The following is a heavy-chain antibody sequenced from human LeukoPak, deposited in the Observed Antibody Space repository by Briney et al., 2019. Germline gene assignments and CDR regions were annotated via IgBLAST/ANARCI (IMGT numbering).Heavy chain of an antibody. CDR3: ARVIAAAEPTFDY. V-gene: IGHV4-59*01. CDR2: ISYSGST. CDR1: GGSISSYY. Sequence: SETLSLTCTVSGGSISSYYWGWIRQPPGKGLEWIGYISYSGSTNYNPSLKSRVIISVDTSKNQFSLKLSSVTAADTAVYYCARVIAAAEPTFDYWGQGTLVTV. D-gene: IGHD6-13*01. J-gene: IGHJ4*02.